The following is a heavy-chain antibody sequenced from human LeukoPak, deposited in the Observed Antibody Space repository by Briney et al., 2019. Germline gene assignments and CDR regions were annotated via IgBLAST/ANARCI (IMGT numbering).Heavy chain of an antibody. Sequence: HGESLKISCKGSGYSFTSYWIGWVRQMPGKGLEWMGIIYPGDSDTRYSPSFQGQVTISADKSISTAYLQWSSLKASDTAMYYCASSKYYDYVWGSYRPDAFDIWGQGTMVTVSP. CDR1: GYSFTSYW. CDR3: ASSKYYDYVWGSYRPDAFDI. J-gene: IGHJ3*02. D-gene: IGHD3-16*02. CDR2: IYPGDSDT. V-gene: IGHV5-51*01.